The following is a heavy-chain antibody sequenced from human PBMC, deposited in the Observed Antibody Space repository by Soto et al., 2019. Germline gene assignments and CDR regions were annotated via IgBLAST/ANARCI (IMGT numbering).Heavy chain of an antibody. CDR1: GGSFSGYY. CDR3: ARASRYCTNGVCYFYYYYGMDV. V-gene: IGHV4-34*01. J-gene: IGHJ6*02. D-gene: IGHD2-8*01. Sequence: SETLSLTCAVYGGSFSGYYWSWIRQPPGKGLEWIGEINHSGSTNYNPSLKSRVTISVDTSKNQFSLKLSSVTAADTAVYYCARASRYCTNGVCYFYYYYGMDVWGHGTMVTVSS. CDR2: INHSGST.